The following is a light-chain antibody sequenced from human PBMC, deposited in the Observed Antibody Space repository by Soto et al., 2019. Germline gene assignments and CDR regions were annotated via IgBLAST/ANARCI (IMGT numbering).Light chain of an antibody. CDR1: SGHRTYA. Sequence: QSVLTQSASASASLGASVKLTCTLSSGHRTYAIAWHQQQPEKGPRYLMNLNSDGRHTKGDGIPDRFSGSSSGTERYLTISSLQSEDEADYYCQTWGTGLLVFGGGTKLTVL. V-gene: IGLV4-69*01. CDR3: QTWGTGLLV. J-gene: IGLJ2*01. CDR2: LNSDGRH.